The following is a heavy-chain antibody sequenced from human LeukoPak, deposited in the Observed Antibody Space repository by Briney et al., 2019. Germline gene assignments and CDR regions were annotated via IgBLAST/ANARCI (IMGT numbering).Heavy chain of an antibody. CDR1: GGSISSYY. J-gene: IGHJ6*02. CDR2: IYYGGST. CDR3: ARGSLERITRYYYYGMDV. V-gene: IGHV4-59*01. Sequence: PSETLSLTCTASGGSISSYYWSWIRQPPGKGLEWIGYIYYGGSTNHNPSLKSRVTISVDTSKNQFSLKLSSVTAADTAVYYCARGSLERITRYYYYGMDVRGQGTTVTVSS. D-gene: IGHD2/OR15-2a*01.